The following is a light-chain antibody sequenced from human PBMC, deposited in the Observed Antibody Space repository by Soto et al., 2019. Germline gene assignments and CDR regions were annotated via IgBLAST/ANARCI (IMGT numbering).Light chain of an antibody. V-gene: IGKV1-5*01. Sequence: DIQMTQSPSTLSASVGDRVTITCRASQSIRSWLAWYQQKPGKGPKLLIYDASSLESGVPSRFSGSGSGTEFTLTITTLQPEDFATYYCQQSSSIPYTFGQGTKLDI. J-gene: IGKJ2*01. CDR3: QQSSSIPYT. CDR2: DAS. CDR1: QSIRSW.